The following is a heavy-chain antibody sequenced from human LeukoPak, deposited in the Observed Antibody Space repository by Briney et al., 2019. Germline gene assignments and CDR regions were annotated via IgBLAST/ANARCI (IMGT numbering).Heavy chain of an antibody. Sequence: QSGGSLRLSCAASGFSFSSYWMNWVRQAPGKGLEWVANIKQDGSEKQYVDSVKGRFTISRDNGKNSLYLQMNSVRAEDTAVYYCARDLLTLDHWGQGTLVTVSS. CDR1: GFSFSSYW. J-gene: IGHJ4*02. V-gene: IGHV3-7*03. CDR2: IKQDGSEK. CDR3: ARDLLTLDH. D-gene: IGHD3-9*01.